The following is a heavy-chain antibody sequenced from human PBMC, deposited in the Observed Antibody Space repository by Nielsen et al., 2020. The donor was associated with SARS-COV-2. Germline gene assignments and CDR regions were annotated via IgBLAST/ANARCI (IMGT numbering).Heavy chain of an antibody. CDR1: GFTFSSYG. V-gene: IGHV3-33*01. D-gene: IGHD3-10*01. CDR3: ARDQAIDLGELLSGYFDL. J-gene: IGHJ2*01. Sequence: GESLKISCAASGFTFSSYGMHWVRQAPGKGLEWVAVIWYDGSNKYYADSVKGRFTISRDNSKNTLYLQMNSLRAEDTAVYYCARDQAIDLGELLSGYFDLWGRGTLVTVSS. CDR2: IWYDGSNK.